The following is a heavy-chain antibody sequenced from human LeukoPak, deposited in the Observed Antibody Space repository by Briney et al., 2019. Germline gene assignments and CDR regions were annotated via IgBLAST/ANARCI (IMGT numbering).Heavy chain of an antibody. CDR1: GGSISSSSYY. CDR2: IYYRGST. J-gene: IGHJ3*02. V-gene: IGHV4-39*07. Sequence: SETLSLTCTVSGGSISSSSYYWGWIRQPPGKGLEWIGSIYYRGSTNYNPSLKSRVTISVDMSKNQFSLKLSSVTAADTAVYYCARAPGGFGSGSRGAFDIWGQGTMVTVSS. D-gene: IGHD3-10*01. CDR3: ARAPGGFGSGSRGAFDI.